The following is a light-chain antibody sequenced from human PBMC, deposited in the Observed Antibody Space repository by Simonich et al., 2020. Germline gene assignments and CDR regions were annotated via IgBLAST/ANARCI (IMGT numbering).Light chain of an antibody. CDR2: KDS. V-gene: IGLV3-25*03. J-gene: IGLJ3*02. Sequence: SYELTQPPSVSVSPGQTARITCSGDALPKQYAYWYQQKPGQAPVLVIYKDSVRPSGIPERFSGSSSGTTVTLTISGVQAEDEADYYCQSADSSGTYPEVFGGGTKLTVL. CDR3: QSADSSGTYPEV. CDR1: ALPKQY.